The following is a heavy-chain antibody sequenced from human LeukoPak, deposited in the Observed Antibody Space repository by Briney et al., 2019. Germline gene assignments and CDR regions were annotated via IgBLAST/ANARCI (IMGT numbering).Heavy chain of an antibody. J-gene: IGHJ6*04. Sequence: LGGSLTLFCVASGFTTSVFWMSWLRRPPGRAVEWGANIKKDGSEKEYVDSVKGRFSIFRDNPKTSVFLQMNSLRPEDTAVYYCATFAGVVPGVLLRWGKGTTVIVSS. CDR1: GFTTSVFW. CDR2: IKKDGSEK. V-gene: IGHV3-7*01. D-gene: IGHD2-2*01. CDR3: ATFAGVVPGVLLR.